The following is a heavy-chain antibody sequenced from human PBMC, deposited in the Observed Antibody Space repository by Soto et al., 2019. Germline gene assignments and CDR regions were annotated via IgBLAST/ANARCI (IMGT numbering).Heavy chain of an antibody. J-gene: IGHJ4*02. Sequence: WGSLRLSCAASGFTFSSYAMHWVRQAPGKGLEWVAVISHDGSNKYYADSVKGRFTISRDNSKNTLYLQMNSLRAEDTAVYYCARAGIVVVVAATDFDYWGQGTLVTVSS. D-gene: IGHD2-15*01. CDR1: GFTFSSYA. V-gene: IGHV3-30-3*01. CDR3: ARAGIVVVVAATDFDY. CDR2: ISHDGSNK.